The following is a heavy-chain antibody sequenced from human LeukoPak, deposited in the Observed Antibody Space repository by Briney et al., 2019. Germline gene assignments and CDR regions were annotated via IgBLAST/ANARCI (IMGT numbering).Heavy chain of an antibody. CDR1: GGTYSSYA. J-gene: IGHJ4*02. CDR2: IIPIFGTA. CDR3: ASLRRIKMVAEAAFDI. D-gene: IGHD2-15*01. V-gene: IGHV1-69*13. Sequence: SVKVSCKAAGGTYSSYAISWVRQAPGQGLEWMGGIIPIFGTANYAQKFQGRVTITADESTSTAYMELSSLRSEDTAVYYCASLRRIKMVAEAAFDIWGQGTLVTVSS.